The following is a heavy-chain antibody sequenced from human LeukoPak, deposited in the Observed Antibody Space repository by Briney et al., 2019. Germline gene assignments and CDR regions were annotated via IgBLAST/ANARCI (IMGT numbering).Heavy chain of an antibody. D-gene: IGHD1-26*01. Sequence: GGSLRLSCAASGFTFSDYYTSWIRQAPGKGLEWVSYISSSGSAIKYADSVKGRFTISRDNAKNSLYLQMNSLRADDTAMYYCARVRGSYCSDYWGQGTLVTVSS. J-gene: IGHJ4*02. V-gene: IGHV3-11*04. CDR1: GFTFSDYY. CDR3: ARVRGSYCSDY. CDR2: ISSSGSAI.